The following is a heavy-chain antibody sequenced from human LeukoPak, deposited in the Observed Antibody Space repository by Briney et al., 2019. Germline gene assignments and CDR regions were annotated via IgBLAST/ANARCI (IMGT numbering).Heavy chain of an antibody. Sequence: WETLSLTCTVSGGSISSYYWSWIRQPPGKGLEWIGYIYYSGSTNYNPSLKSRVTISVDTSKNQFSLKLSSVTAADTAVYYCARVATTVTLFDYWGQGTLVSVSS. CDR1: GGSISSYY. V-gene: IGHV4-59*01. J-gene: IGHJ4*02. D-gene: IGHD4-17*01. CDR3: ARVATTVTLFDY. CDR2: IYYSGST.